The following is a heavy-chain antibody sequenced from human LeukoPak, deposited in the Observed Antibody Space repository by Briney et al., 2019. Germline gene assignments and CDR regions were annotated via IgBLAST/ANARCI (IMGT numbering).Heavy chain of an antibody. V-gene: IGHV1-2*02. D-gene: IGHD6-19*01. CDR1: GYTFTGYH. Sequence: GASVTVSCKASGYTFTGYHMHWVRQAPGQGLEWMGYIHPNSGATNYAQKFQGRVTMTRDTPISTASMELSGLKPDDTAVYYCVRDSCGGGGCHYWYFDLWGRGTLVTVSS. J-gene: IGHJ2*01. CDR3: VRDSCGGGGCHYWYFDL. CDR2: IHPNSGAT.